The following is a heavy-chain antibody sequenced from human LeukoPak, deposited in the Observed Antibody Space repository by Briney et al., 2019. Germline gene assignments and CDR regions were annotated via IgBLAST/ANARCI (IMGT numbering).Heavy chain of an antibody. CDR3: ARGGYDILTGYYADY. J-gene: IGHJ4*02. CDR1: GFTFSSYW. Sequence: GGSLRLSCAASGFTFSSYWMSWVRQAPGKGLEWVANIKQDGSEKYYVDSVKGRFTISRDNAKNSLYLQMNSLRAEDTAVYYCARGGYDILTGYYADYWGQGTLVTVSS. D-gene: IGHD3-9*01. CDR2: IKQDGSEK. V-gene: IGHV3-7*03.